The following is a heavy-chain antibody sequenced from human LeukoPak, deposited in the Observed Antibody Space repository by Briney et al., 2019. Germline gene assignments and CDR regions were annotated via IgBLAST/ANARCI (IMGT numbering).Heavy chain of an antibody. D-gene: IGHD3-10*01. CDR1: VGSFSGSY. V-gene: IGHV4-34*01. CDR2: INHSGST. CDR3: ARGYYGSGSHCCHMDV. J-gene: IGHJ6*03. Sequence: SETLSLTGAVYVGSFSGSYWSWIRQPPGKGLEWIGEINHSGSTNYNSSLKSRVTISVDTSKNQFSLKLSSVTAADTAVYYCARGYYGSGSHCCHMDVWGKGTTITVS.